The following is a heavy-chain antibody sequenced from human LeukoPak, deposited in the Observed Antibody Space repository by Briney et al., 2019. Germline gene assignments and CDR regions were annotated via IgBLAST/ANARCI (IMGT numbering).Heavy chain of an antibody. CDR3: ARKSSRGGFNGYDFWYFDL. CDR1: GGSICSYF. Sequence: SETLSLICTVPGGSICSYFWSWLRQPLGKRLEWIGYMSYSGSTDYNPSLKSRGTLSVDTSKNRLSLKLSSVTAADTAVYYCARKSSRGGFNGYDFWYFDLWGRGTLVTVSS. V-gene: IGHV4-59*08. J-gene: IGHJ2*01. CDR2: MSYSGST. D-gene: IGHD5-12*01.